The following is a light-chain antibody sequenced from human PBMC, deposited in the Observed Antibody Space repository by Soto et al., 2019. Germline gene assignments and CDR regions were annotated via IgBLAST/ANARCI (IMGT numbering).Light chain of an antibody. J-gene: IGKJ2*01. CDR1: QSVSSVY. CDR3: QQYVSSPMYT. CDR2: GVF. V-gene: IGKV3-20*01. Sequence: NVITQPPTTLCLPQGSRTALSGRALQSVSSVYFAWYQQNRGQAPRLLIYGVFSMATGIPYRFSGSVSGTEFTLTISRLQSEDFAVYYCQQYVSSPMYTFGQGTRLE.